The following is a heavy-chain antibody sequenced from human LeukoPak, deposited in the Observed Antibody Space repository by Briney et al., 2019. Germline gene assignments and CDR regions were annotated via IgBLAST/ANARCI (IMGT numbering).Heavy chain of an antibody. CDR3: ARDTGYNTFDY. Sequence: PGGSLRLSCAASGFNFNIYEMNWVRQAPGKGLEWVSYISSSVSNTIYYADSVKGRFTISRDNAKNSLYLQMNSLRAEDTAVYYCARDTGYNTFDYWGQGTLVTVSS. CDR1: GFNFNIYE. J-gene: IGHJ4*02. CDR2: ISSSVSNTI. V-gene: IGHV3-48*03. D-gene: IGHD5-24*01.